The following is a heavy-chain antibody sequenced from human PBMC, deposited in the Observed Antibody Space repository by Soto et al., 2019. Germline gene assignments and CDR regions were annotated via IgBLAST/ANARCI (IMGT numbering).Heavy chain of an antibody. CDR2: IHDTGRT. J-gene: IGHJ4*02. CDR1: GYSLSTYY. Sequence: QVQLQESGPGLVRPSETLSLTCTVSGYSLSTYYWSWIRQPAGERLEWIGRIHDTGRTNYNPSLKSRVTMSVDTSKNQFSLRVTSVTAADTAVYYCARESVSGTYRFDSWGQGTLVTVSS. CDR3: ARESVSGTYRFDS. D-gene: IGHD3-16*02. V-gene: IGHV4-4*07.